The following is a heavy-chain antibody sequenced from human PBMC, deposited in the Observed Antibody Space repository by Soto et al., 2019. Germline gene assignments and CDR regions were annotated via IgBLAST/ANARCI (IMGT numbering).Heavy chain of an antibody. D-gene: IGHD3-16*01. V-gene: IGHV1-24*01. J-gene: IGHJ4*02. CDR1: GYTLSDLS. Sequence: ASVTVSCQVSGYTLSDLSMHWVRQAPGKGLEWMGGFDPEDGETIYAQKFQGRVTMTEDTSTDTAYMELSSLRSEDTAVYYCATDTGGSTRNAYYFDYWGQGTLVTVSS. CDR2: FDPEDGET. CDR3: ATDTGGSTRNAYYFDY.